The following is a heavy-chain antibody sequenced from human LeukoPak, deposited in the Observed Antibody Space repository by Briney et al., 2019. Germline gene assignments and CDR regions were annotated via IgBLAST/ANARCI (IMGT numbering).Heavy chain of an antibody. D-gene: IGHD3-9*01. Sequence: GGSLRLSCAASGFTFSSYAMHWVRQAPGKGLEWVAVISYDGSNKYYADSVKGRFTISRDNSKNTLYLQMNSLRAEDTAVYYCAKVADFDYQVLYYFDHWGQGTLVTVSS. CDR2: ISYDGSNK. CDR1: GFTFSSYA. V-gene: IGHV3-30-3*01. J-gene: IGHJ4*02. CDR3: AKVADFDYQVLYYFDH.